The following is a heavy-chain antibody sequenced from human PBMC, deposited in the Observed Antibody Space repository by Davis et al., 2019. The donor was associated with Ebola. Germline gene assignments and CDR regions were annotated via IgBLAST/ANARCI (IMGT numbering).Heavy chain of an antibody. J-gene: IGHJ5*02. CDR3: ARDAITMVRGVIMGVGWFDP. D-gene: IGHD3-10*01. CDR2: IIPILGIA. Sequence: SVKVSCKASGGTFSSYTISWVRQAPGQGLEWMGRIIPILGIANYAQKFQGRVTITADKSTSTAYMELSSLRSEDTAVYYCARDAITMVRGVIMGVGWFDPWGQGTLVTVSS. CDR1: GGTFSSYT. V-gene: IGHV1-69*04.